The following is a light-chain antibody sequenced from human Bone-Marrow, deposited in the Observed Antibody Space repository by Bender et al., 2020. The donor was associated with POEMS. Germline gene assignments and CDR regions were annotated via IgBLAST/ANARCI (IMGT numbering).Light chain of an antibody. V-gene: IGLV3-27*01. J-gene: IGLJ2*01. CDR1: VLAKKH. Sequence: SYELTQPASVSVSPGQTARITCSGDVLAKKHARWLQQKPGQAPVVILYKDTARPSGIPERFSGSTSGTTVTLTITGAQVEDEADYYCYSADDNNAEVSFGGGTRVVFGGGSKLTFL. CDR3: YSADDNNAEVSFGGGTRVV. CDR2: KDT.